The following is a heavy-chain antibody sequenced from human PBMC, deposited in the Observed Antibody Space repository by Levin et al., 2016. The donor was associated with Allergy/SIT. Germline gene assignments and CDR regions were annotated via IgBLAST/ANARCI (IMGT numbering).Heavy chain of an antibody. CDR2: IDPSDSYT. V-gene: IGHV5-10-1*01. D-gene: IGHD6-19*01. CDR3: ARHQVSSGWYSAFDI. CDR1: GFDFTTSW. J-gene: IGHJ3*02. Sequence: GESLKISCKGSGFDFTTSWISWVRQMPGKGLEWMGRIDPSDSYTNYSPSFQGHVTISADKSISTAYLQWSSLKASDTAMYYCARHQVSSGWYSAFDIWGQGTMVTVSS.